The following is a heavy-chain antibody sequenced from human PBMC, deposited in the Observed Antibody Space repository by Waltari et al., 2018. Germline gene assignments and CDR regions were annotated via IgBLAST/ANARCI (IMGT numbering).Heavy chain of an antibody. Sequence: QVQLVQSGAEVKKPGASVKVSCKASGYTFTGYYMHWVRQAPGQGLEWMGRINPNSGGTNYAQKFQGRVTRTRDTSISTAYMELSRLRSDDTAVYYCARDMGAAAGTPNWFDPWGQGTLVTVSS. CDR2: INPNSGGT. CDR3: ARDMGAAAGTPNWFDP. D-gene: IGHD6-13*01. CDR1: GYTFTGYY. J-gene: IGHJ5*02. V-gene: IGHV1-2*06.